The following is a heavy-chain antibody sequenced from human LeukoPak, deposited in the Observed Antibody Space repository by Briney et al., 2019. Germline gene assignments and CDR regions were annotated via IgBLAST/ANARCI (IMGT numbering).Heavy chain of an antibody. Sequence: SETLSLTCAVYGGSFSGYYWSWIRQPPGKGLEWIGYIYYSGNTNYNPSLKSRVTISVDTSKNQFSLKLSSVTAADTAVYYCARDRHGMDVWGQGTTVTV. J-gene: IGHJ6*02. CDR2: IYYSGNT. V-gene: IGHV4-59*01. CDR3: ARDRHGMDV. CDR1: GGSFSGYY.